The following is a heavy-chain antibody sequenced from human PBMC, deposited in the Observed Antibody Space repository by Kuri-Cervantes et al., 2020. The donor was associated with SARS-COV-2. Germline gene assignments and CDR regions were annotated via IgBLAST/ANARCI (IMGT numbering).Heavy chain of an antibody. Sequence: GESLKISCAASGFTFSSYAMHWVRQAPGKGLEWVAVISYDGSNKYYADSVKGRFTISRDNSKNTLYLQMNSLRAEDTAVYYCARAQNTYGSGSYVYFQHWGQGTLVTVSS. CDR2: ISYDGSNK. CDR3: ARAQNTYGSGSYVYFQH. J-gene: IGHJ1*01. CDR1: GFTFSSYA. D-gene: IGHD3-10*01. V-gene: IGHV3-30-3*01.